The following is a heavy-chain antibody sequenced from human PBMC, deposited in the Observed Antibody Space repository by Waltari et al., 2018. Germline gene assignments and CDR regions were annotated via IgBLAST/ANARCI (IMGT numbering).Heavy chain of an antibody. CDR3: ARHLENFYGAGRGNWFDP. V-gene: IGHV4-61*02. J-gene: IGHJ5*02. Sequence: QVQLQESGPGLVKPSQTLSLTCTVSGAAINTGDYFWSWVRQPAGEGLEWIGRIYTGGGTGYNPALWGRVTISLDTSKSQVSLKLTAVTAADSAVYYCARHLENFYGAGRGNWFDPWGPGTRVTVSS. D-gene: IGHD3-10*01. CDR1: GAAINTGDYF. CDR2: IYTGGGT.